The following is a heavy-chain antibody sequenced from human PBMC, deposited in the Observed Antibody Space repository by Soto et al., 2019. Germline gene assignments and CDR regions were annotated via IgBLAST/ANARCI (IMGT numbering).Heavy chain of an antibody. V-gene: IGHV3-9*01. D-gene: IGHD3-10*01. CDR2: IAWNSDII. Sequence: EVQLVESGGVLVQPGRCLRLSCAASGFSFEDYAMHWVRQAPGKGLEWVSGIAWNSDIIGYADSVKGRFTISRDNGKSLLYLQMNSLRPEDTALYYCAKEDYGSAIYCMGVWGQGTTVTFSS. J-gene: IGHJ6*02. CDR3: AKEDYGSAIYCMGV. CDR1: GFSFEDYA.